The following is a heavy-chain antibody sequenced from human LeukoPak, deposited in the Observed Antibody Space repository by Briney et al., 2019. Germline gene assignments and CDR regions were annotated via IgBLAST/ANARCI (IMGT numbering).Heavy chain of an antibody. J-gene: IGHJ5*02. Sequence: GESLKISCQPSGYTFTNYWIGWVRQMPGKGLEWMGTIYPGDSDTRYSPSFQGQVTISADKSSSTAYLQWSSLRASDTAMYFCAIRAYSHEWFDPWGQGTLVTVSS. CDR3: AIRAYSHEWFDP. CDR2: IYPGDSDT. CDR1: GYTFTNYW. D-gene: IGHD5-12*01. V-gene: IGHV5-51*01.